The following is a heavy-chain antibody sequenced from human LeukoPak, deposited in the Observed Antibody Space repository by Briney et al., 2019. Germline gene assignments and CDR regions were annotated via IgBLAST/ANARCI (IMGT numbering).Heavy chain of an antibody. D-gene: IGHD2-21*02. V-gene: IGHV1-69*10. Sequence: SVKVSFKASGGTFISYAISWVRQAPGQGLEWMGRIIPIFGIANYAQKFQGRVTITADKSTSTAYMELSSLRSEDTAVYYCASSRRGVVVTAMDYYYGMDVWGQGTTVTVSS. CDR1: GGTFISYA. CDR2: IIPIFGIA. CDR3: ASSRRGVVVTAMDYYYGMDV. J-gene: IGHJ6*02.